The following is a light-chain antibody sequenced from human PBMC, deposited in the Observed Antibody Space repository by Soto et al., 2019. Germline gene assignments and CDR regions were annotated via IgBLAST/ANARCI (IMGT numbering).Light chain of an antibody. CDR2: GAS. CDR1: RSVKTN. Sequence: EIVMTQSPATLSVSPGERATLSCRASRSVKTNLAWYQQNPGQAPRLLIYGASTRATNVSARFSGSGSGTDFTLTISRLEPEDVAVYYCQQYGSSPWAFGQGTKVDIK. CDR3: QQYGSSPWA. V-gene: IGKV3-15*01. J-gene: IGKJ1*01.